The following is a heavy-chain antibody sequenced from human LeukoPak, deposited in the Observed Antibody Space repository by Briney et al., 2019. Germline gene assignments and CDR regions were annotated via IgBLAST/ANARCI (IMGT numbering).Heavy chain of an antibody. D-gene: IGHD1-1*01. CDR1: GFAFSTYS. J-gene: IGHJ4*02. Sequence: PGGSLRLSCAASGFAFSTYSMNWVRQAPGKGLEWVSYISSSSSTIFYADYVKGRFTISRDNAKNSLYLQMNSLRAEDTAVYYCARDPATGTTNDPTMGYWGQGTLVTVSS. CDR3: ARDPATGTTNDPTMGY. CDR2: ISSSSSTI. V-gene: IGHV3-48*01.